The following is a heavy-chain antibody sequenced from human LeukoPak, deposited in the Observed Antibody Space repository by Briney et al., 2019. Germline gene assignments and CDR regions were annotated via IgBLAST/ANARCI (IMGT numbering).Heavy chain of an antibody. Sequence: ASLKVSCRVSGYTLTQLSMHWVRQAPGKGLEGMGRFNPEGDETIYAQKFQGRVTITEDTSTDTAYMELSSLKSQDTALNYWVRDGYGYTPFYFWGQGTLVTVSS. V-gene: IGHV1-24*01. D-gene: IGHD5-24*01. CDR1: GYTLTQLS. CDR3: VRDGYGYTPFYF. CDR2: FNPEGDET. J-gene: IGHJ4*02.